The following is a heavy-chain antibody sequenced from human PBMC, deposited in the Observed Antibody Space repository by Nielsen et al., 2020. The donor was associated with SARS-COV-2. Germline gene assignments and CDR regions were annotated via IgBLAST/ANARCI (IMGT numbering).Heavy chain of an antibody. CDR1: GDSIRSYY. CDR3: ARLDMTSVTYYIDF. CDR2: VYHIGGS. Sequence: SETLSLTCTVSGDSIRSYYWSWIRQSPGKGLEWIGYVYHIGGSTYNPSLKSRISISVDRSKNHFSLEMTSLTAADTAVYYCARLDMTSVTYYIDFWGQGTLVTVSS. V-gene: IGHV4-59*12. D-gene: IGHD4-17*01. J-gene: IGHJ4*02.